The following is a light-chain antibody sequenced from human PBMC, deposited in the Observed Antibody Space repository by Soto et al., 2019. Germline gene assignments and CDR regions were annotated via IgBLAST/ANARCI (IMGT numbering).Light chain of an antibody. J-gene: IGKJ4*01. CDR2: AAS. CDR3: QQSYTNPRT. V-gene: IGKV1-39*01. Sequence: DIQLTQSPSSLSASVGDRVTINGLASQSIHTYLNWYQQRPGKAPMLLIYAASTLQTGVPSRFSGSGSGTDFNLTVSSLQPEDFANYLCQQSYTNPRTFGGGNKVEI. CDR1: QSIHTY.